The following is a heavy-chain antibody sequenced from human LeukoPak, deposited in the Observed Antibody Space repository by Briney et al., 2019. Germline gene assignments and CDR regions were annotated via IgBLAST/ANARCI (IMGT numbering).Heavy chain of an antibody. CDR1: GGTFRSFA. CDR2: IIPIFRTA. J-gene: IGHJ4*02. V-gene: IGHV1-69*13. D-gene: IGHD3-22*01. CDR3: ARALRYYSDSSGYAFDY. Sequence: ASVKVSCKASGGTFRSFAISWVRQAAGQGREWMGGIIPIFRTANYAQKFQGRVTITADESTSTAYMELSSLRSEDTAVYYCARALRYYSDSSGYAFDYWGQGTLVTVSS.